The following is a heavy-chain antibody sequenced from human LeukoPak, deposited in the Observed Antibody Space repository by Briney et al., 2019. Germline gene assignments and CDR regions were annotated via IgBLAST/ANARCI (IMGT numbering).Heavy chain of an antibody. CDR3: TREQDREAAATVVGDY. D-gene: IGHD2-15*01. V-gene: IGHV3-48*03. CDR1: GFTFSRFE. Sequence: GGSLRLSCVASGFTFSRFEMNWVRQAPGKGLEWISHISTRTYIAYADSVKGRFTISRDNAQNSLYLQMNSLRAEDTAIYYCTREQDREAAATVVGDYWGQGALVTVSS. CDR2: ISTRTYI. J-gene: IGHJ4*02.